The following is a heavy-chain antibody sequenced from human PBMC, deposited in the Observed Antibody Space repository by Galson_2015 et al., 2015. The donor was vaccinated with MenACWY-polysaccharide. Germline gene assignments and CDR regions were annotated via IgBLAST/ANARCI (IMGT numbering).Heavy chain of an antibody. D-gene: IGHD6-19*01. CDR1: GYTFSDYY. Sequence: VKVSCKASGYTFSDYYMHWVRQAPGQGLEWMGRINPNSGGTNSAQKFQGRVTMTRDTSISTAYMELSRLRSDDTAVYYCARDFKDSSGWYYFDYWGRGTLVTVSS. J-gene: IGHJ4*02. V-gene: IGHV1-2*06. CDR3: ARDFKDSSGWYYFDY. CDR2: INPNSGGT.